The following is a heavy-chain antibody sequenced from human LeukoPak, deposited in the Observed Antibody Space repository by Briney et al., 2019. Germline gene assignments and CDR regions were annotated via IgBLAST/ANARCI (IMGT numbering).Heavy chain of an antibody. CDR3: ATVPYCGGDCYPDDDAFDI. J-gene: IGHJ3*02. V-gene: IGHV3-21*01. Sequence: GGSLRLSCAASGFTFSSYSMNWVRQAPGKGLEWVSSISSSSSYIYYADSVKGRFTISRDNAKSSLYLQMNSLRAEDTAVYYCATVPYCGGDCYPDDDAFDIWGQGTMVTVSS. CDR1: GFTFSSYS. CDR2: ISSSSSYI. D-gene: IGHD2-21*02.